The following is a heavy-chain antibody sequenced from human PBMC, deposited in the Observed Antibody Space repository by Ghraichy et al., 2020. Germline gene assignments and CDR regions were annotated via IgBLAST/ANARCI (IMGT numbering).Heavy chain of an antibody. V-gene: IGHV3-7*03. Sequence: GGSLRLSCAASGFTFSSYWMSWVRQAPGKGLEWVANIKQDGSEKYYVDSVKGRFTISRDNAKNSLYLQMNSLRAEDTAVYYCARGLRYFDLYYFDYWGQGTLVTVSS. J-gene: IGHJ4*02. CDR1: GFTFSSYW. D-gene: IGHD3-9*01. CDR2: IKQDGSEK. CDR3: ARGLRYFDLYYFDY.